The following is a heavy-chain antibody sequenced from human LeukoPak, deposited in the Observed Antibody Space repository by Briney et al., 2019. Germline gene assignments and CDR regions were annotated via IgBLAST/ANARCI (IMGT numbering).Heavy chain of an antibody. J-gene: IGHJ6*02. CDR3: ARFLTTRGVTTSYYYYYGMDV. Sequence: SVKVSCKASGGTFSSYAISWVRQAPGQGIEWMGRIIPILGIANYAQKFQGRVTITADKSTSTAYMELSSLRSEDTAVYYCARFLTTRGVTTSYYYYYGMDVWGQGTTVTVSS. CDR2: IIPILGIA. CDR1: GGTFSSYA. D-gene: IGHD3-10*01. V-gene: IGHV1-69*04.